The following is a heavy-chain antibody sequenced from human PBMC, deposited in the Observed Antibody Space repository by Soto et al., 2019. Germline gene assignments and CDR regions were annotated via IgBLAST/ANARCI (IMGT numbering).Heavy chain of an antibody. CDR3: ARIPSYGDYYPYFDY. CDR2: ISAYNGNT. D-gene: IGHD4-17*01. J-gene: IGHJ4*02. Sequence: QVQLVQSGAEVKKPGASVKVSCKASGYTFTSYGISWVRQAPGQGLEWMGWISAYNGNTNYAEKLQGRVTMTTDTSTSTAYMELRSLRSDDTAVYYCARIPSYGDYYPYFDYWGQGTLVTVSS. CDR1: GYTFTSYG. V-gene: IGHV1-18*01.